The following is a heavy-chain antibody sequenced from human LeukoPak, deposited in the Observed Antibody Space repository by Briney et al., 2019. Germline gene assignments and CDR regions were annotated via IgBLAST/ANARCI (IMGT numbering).Heavy chain of an antibody. CDR2: FDPEDGET. V-gene: IGHV1-24*01. Sequence: ASVKVSCKVSGYTLTELSMHWVRQAPGKGLEWMGGFDPEDGETIYAQKFRGRVTMTEDTSTDTAYMELSSLRSEDTAVYYCATELAYCGGDCSTTGFDPWGQGTLVTVS. J-gene: IGHJ5*02. D-gene: IGHD2-21*02. CDR3: ATELAYCGGDCSTTGFDP. CDR1: GYTLTELS.